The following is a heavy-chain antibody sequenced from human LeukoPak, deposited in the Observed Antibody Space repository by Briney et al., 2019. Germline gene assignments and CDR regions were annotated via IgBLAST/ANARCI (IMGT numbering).Heavy chain of an antibody. Sequence: KPSETLSLTCTVSGGSISSGDYYWSWIRQPPGKGLEWIGYIYYSGSTYYNPSLKSRVTISVDTSKNQFSLKLSSVTAADTAVYYCARTTYYYDSTHLDYWGQGTLVTVSS. D-gene: IGHD3-22*01. V-gene: IGHV4-30-4*01. CDR3: ARTTYYYDSTHLDY. CDR1: GGSISSGDYY. J-gene: IGHJ4*02. CDR2: IYYSGST.